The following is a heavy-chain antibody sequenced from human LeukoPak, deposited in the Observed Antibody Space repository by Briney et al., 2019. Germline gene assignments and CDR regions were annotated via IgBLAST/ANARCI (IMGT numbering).Heavy chain of an antibody. CDR3: ARGIVGATEDWFDP. Sequence: ASVKVSCKASGYTFTGYYMHWVRQAPGQGLEWMGWINPNSGGTNYAQKFQGRVTMTRDTSISTAYMELSRLRSDDTAVYYCARGIVGATEDWFDPWGQGTLVTVSS. J-gene: IGHJ5*02. V-gene: IGHV1-2*02. D-gene: IGHD1-26*01. CDR1: GYTFTGYY. CDR2: INPNSGGT.